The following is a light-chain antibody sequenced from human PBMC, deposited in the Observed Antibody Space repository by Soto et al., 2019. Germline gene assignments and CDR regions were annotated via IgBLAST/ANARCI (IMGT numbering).Light chain of an antibody. CDR1: QSVSSY. CDR2: DTS. V-gene: IGKV3-11*01. J-gene: IGKJ5*01. Sequence: EIVLTQSPATLSLSPGERPTLSGRSSQSVSSYLAWYQQKPGQAPRLLIYDTSNRATGVPPRFSGSGSGTDFTLTISSLEPEDCAIYYCQQRQYWPPITVGPGTRLEIK. CDR3: QQRQYWPPIT.